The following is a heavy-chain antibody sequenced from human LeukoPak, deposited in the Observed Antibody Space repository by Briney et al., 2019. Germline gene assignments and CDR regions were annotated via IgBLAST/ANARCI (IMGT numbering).Heavy chain of an antibody. J-gene: IGHJ4*02. CDR1: LVTFSSYA. D-gene: IGHD1-7*01. CDR2: ILPIFGTA. Sequence: VKLSCKVSLVTFSSYAISWVRESPGHGLKSLRGILPIFGTANYAQKFQGRVTITTDESTSTAYMELSSLRSEDTAVYYCARVGWNYPGGDYWGQGTLVTVSS. V-gene: IGHV1-69*13. CDR3: ARVGWNYPGGDY.